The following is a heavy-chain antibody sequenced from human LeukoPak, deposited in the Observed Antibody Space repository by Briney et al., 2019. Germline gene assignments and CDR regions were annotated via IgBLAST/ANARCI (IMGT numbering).Heavy chain of an antibody. J-gene: IGHJ1*01. CDR1: GFTFSSYS. D-gene: IGHD6-6*01. CDR2: IYHSGST. CDR3: ARHGLPMTARPAYFQH. Sequence: GSLRLSCAASGFTFSSYSMNWVRQAPGKGLEWIGYIYHSGSTYYNPSLKSRVTISVDTSKNQFSLKLTSVTAADMAVYYCARHGLPMTARPAYFQHWGQGTLVTVSS. V-gene: IGHV4-34*01.